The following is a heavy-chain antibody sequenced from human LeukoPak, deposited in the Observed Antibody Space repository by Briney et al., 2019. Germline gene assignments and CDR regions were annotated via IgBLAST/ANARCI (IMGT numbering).Heavy chain of an antibody. CDR3: ARGAYGDK. J-gene: IGHJ4*02. V-gene: IGHV1-18*01. D-gene: IGHD4-17*01. CDR1: GYTLTSYG. CDR2: ISTQSGNT. Sequence: ASVKVSCKASGYTLTSYGINWMRQAPGQGLEWMGWISTQSGNTNYAQKVHGRLTLTTDRSTNTAYMELRSLRSDDTAVYYCARGAYGDKWGQGTMVTVSS.